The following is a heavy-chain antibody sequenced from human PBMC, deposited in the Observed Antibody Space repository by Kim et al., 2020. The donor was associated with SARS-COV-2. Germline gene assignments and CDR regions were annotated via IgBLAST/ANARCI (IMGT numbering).Heavy chain of an antibody. CDR2: INSDGSST. CDR3: ARGGVVVPAAIPAQSWFDP. CDR1: GFTFSSYW. V-gene: IGHV3-74*01. D-gene: IGHD2-2*01. Sequence: GGSLRLSCAASGFTFSSYWMHWVRQAPGKGLVWVSRINSDGSSTSYADSVKGRFTISRDNAKNTLYLQMNSLRAEDTAVYYCARGGVVVPAAIPAQSWFDPWGQGTLVTVSS. J-gene: IGHJ5*02.